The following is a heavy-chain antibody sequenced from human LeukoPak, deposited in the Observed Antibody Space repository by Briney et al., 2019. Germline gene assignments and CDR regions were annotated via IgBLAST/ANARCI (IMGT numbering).Heavy chain of an antibody. CDR2: IYSGGST. CDR1: GFTVSSNY. V-gene: IGHV3-66*01. CDR3: ARGQWSSYYFDY. Sequence: TGGSLRLSCAASGFTVSSNYMSWVRQALGKGLEWVSVIYSGGSTYYADSVKGRFTISRDNSKNTLYLQMNSLRAEDTAVYYCARGQWSSYYFDYWGQGTLVTVSS. D-gene: IGHD2-15*01. J-gene: IGHJ4*02.